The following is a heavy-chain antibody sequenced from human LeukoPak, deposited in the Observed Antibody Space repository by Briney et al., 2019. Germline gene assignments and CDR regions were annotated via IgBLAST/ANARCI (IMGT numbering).Heavy chain of an antibody. V-gene: IGHV1-69*13. J-gene: IGHJ3*02. CDR3: ARGALRWSSAFDI. CDR1: GGTFISYA. Sequence: ASVKVSCKASGGTFISYAISWVRQAPGQGLEWMGGIIPIFGTANYAQKFQGRVTITADESTSTAYMELSSLRSEDTAVYYCARGALRWSSAFDIWGQGTMVTVSS. D-gene: IGHD4-23*01. CDR2: IIPIFGTA.